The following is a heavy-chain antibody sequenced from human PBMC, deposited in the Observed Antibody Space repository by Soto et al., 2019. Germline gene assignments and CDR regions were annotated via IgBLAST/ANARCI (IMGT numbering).Heavy chain of an antibody. CDR2: ISAFNGNR. J-gene: IGHJ4*02. CDR1: GYSFPSYG. D-gene: IGHD3-10*01. Sequence: ASVKVSCKASGYSFPSYGISWLRQAPGQGLEWLGWISAFNGNRNYARKFQDRVTLTTTTSTAYMELRDLRSDDTALYYCARDSGSGNYFSLDHWGQGTLV. V-gene: IGHV1-18*01. CDR3: ARDSGSGNYFSLDH.